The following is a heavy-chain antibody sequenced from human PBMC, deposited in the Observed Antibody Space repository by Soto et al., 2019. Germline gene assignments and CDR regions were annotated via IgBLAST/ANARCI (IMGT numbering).Heavy chain of an antibody. CDR1: GGTFSSYA. V-gene: IGHV1-69*13. Sequence: EASGKVSWKASGGTFSSYAISWVRQAPGQGLEWMGGIIPIFGTANYAQKFQGRVTITADESTSTAYMELSSLRSEDTAVYYCASRVGATTQSYFDYWGQGTLVTVSS. CDR2: IIPIFGTA. J-gene: IGHJ4*02. CDR3: ASRVGATTQSYFDY. D-gene: IGHD1-26*01.